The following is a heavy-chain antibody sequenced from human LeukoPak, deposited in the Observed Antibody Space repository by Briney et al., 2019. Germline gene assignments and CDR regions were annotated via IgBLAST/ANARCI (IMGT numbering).Heavy chain of an antibody. CDR3: AKATSVSWSSGWYFDY. V-gene: IGHV3-21*04. Sequence: GGSLRLSCAASGFTFSSYSMNWVRQAPGKGLEWVSSISSSSSYIYYADSVKGRFTISRDNSKNTLYLQMNSLRAEDTAVYYCAKATSVSWSSGWYFDYWGQGTLVTVSS. D-gene: IGHD6-19*01. J-gene: IGHJ4*02. CDR1: GFTFSSYS. CDR2: ISSSSSYI.